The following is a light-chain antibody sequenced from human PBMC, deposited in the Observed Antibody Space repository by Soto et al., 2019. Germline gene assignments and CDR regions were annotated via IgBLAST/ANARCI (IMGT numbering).Light chain of an antibody. CDR1: QSLIHSDGDTY. CDR2: KVS. V-gene: IGKV2-30*02. CDR3: MQGTHWPWT. Sequence: DVVMTQSPLSLPVTLGQPASISCRSSQSLIHSDGDTYLNWFQQRPGQSPRRLIYKVSDRDSGVPDRFTGCGSGTEFTLKISRVGAEDVGVYYCMQGTHWPWTFGQGTEVEIK. J-gene: IGKJ1*01.